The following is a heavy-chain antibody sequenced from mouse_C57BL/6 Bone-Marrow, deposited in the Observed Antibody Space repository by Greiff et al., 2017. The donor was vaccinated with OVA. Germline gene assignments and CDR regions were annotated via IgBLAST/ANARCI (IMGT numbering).Heavy chain of an antibody. CDR3: ARSINTVVGSDY. V-gene: IGHV1-59*01. D-gene: IGHD1-1*01. CDR1: GYTFTSYW. J-gene: IGHJ2*01. Sequence: VQLQQPGAELVRPGTSVKLSCKASGYTFTSYWMHWVKQRPGQGLEWIGVIDPSDSYTNYNQKFKGKATLTVDTSSSTAYMQLSSLTSADSAVYYCARSINTVVGSDYWGQGTTLTGSS. CDR2: IDPSDSYT.